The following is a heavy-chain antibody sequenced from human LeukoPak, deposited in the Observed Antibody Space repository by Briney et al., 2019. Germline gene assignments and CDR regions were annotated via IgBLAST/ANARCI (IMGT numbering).Heavy chain of an antibody. CDR1: GYTFTSYD. J-gene: IGHJ4*02. D-gene: IGHD1-26*01. CDR3: ARGSRVRSGSYYILAY. Sequence: RASVKVSCKASGYTFTSYDINWVRQATGQGLEWMGWMNPNSGNTGYAQKFQGRVTMTRNTSISTAYMELSSLRSEDTAVYYCARGSRVRSGSYYILAYWGQGTLVTVPS. V-gene: IGHV1-8*01. CDR2: MNPNSGNT.